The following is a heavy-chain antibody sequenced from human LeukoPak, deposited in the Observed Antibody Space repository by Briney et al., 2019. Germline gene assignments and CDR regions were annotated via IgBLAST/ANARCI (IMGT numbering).Heavy chain of an antibody. CDR2: INHSGST. D-gene: IGHD4-23*01. J-gene: IGHJ4*02. CDR1: GGSFSGYY. V-gene: IGHV4-34*01. CDR3: ARRRLGGNSQVSY. Sequence: SETLSLTCAVYGGSFSGYYWSWIRQPPGKGLEWIGEINHSGSTNYNPSLKSRVTISVDTSKNQFSLKPSSVTAADTAVYYCARRRLGGNSQVSYWGQGTLVTVSS.